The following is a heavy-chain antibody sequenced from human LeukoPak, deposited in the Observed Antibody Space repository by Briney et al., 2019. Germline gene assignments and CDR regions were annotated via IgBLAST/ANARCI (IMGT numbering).Heavy chain of an antibody. J-gene: IGHJ4*02. CDR2: VNFDGNT. V-gene: IGHV4-39*07. Sequence: SETLSLTCTVSADFITSSLHYWAWVRQPPGKGLEWIGSVNFDGNTYYNPSLKSRVTISIDTSKKRISLKVMSVTAADTAVYYCARHPPTHEGTYEGVEYWGPGTLVTVSS. CDR1: ADFITSSLHY. CDR3: ARHPPTHEGTYEGVEY. D-gene: IGHD3-16*01.